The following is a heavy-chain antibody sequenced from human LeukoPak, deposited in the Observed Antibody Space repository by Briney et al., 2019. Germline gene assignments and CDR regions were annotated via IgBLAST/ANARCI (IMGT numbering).Heavy chain of an antibody. CDR2: INSDGSST. Sequence: GGSLRLSCAASGFTFSSYWMHWVRQAPGKGLVWVSRINSDGSSTSYADSVKGRFTISRDNAKNSLYLQMNSLRAEDTAVYYCAREGQWLATQYFDYWGQGTLVTVSS. D-gene: IGHD6-19*01. CDR3: AREGQWLATQYFDY. V-gene: IGHV3-74*01. J-gene: IGHJ4*02. CDR1: GFTFSSYW.